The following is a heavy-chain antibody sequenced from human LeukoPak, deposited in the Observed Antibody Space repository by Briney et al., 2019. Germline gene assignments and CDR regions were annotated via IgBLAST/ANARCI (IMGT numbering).Heavy chain of an antibody. D-gene: IGHD1-14*01. J-gene: IGHJ6*02. CDR2: ISGSGGST. CDR3: AKDPNLYYYYGMDV. V-gene: IGHV3-23*01. CDR1: GFTFSSYA. Sequence: PGGSLRLSCAASGFTFSSYAMSWVRQAPGKGLEWVSAISGSGGSTYYADSVKGRFTISRDNSKNTLYLQMNSLRAEDTAVYYCAKDPNLYYYYGMDVWGQGTTVTVSS.